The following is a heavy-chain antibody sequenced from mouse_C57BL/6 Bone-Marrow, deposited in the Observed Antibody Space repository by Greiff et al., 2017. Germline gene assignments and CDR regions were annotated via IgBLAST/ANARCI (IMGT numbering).Heavy chain of an antibody. Sequence: QVQLQQSGAELVRPGASVKLSCKASGYTFTDYYINWVKQRPGQGLEWIARIYPGSGNTYYNEKFKGKATLTAEKSSSPAYMQLSSLTSEDSAVYFGARRGGNYEAWFAYWGQGTLVTVSA. J-gene: IGHJ3*01. CDR2: IYPGSGNT. CDR3: ARRGGNYEAWFAY. D-gene: IGHD2-1*01. CDR1: GYTFTDYY. V-gene: IGHV1-76*01.